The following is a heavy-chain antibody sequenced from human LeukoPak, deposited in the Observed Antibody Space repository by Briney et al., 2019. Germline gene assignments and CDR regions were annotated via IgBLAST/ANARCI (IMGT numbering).Heavy chain of an antibody. J-gene: IGHJ4*02. V-gene: IGHV3-23*01. Sequence: PGGSLRLSCVDSGFTFSNNAMSWVRQAPGKGLEWVSGISGSGLYTYYADSVKGRFTISRDNSKNTLYLQMISLRVDDTAVYYCAQEGPVWGSYPTDHWGQGTLVTVSS. CDR2: ISGSGLYT. CDR3: AQEGPVWGSYPTDH. D-gene: IGHD3-16*02. CDR1: GFTFSNNA.